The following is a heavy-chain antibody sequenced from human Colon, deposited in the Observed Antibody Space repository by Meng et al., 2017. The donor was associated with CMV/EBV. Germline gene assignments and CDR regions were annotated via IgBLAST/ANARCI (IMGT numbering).Heavy chain of an antibody. J-gene: IGHJ4*02. D-gene: IGHD5-18*01. CDR2: ISAHNVNT. CDR1: GYTFMSYG. CDR3: VRRPWTQLWSDY. Sequence: ASVKVSCKASGYTFMSYGMHWVRHAPGQGLEWMGWISAHNVNTDYAQKFQGRVTMTTDASTRTAYMELTSLTSDDTAVYYCVRRPWTQLWSDYWGQGTLVTVSS. V-gene: IGHV1-18*01.